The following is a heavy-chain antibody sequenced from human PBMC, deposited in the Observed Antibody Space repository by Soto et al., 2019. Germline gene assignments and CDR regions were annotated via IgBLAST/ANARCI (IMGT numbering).Heavy chain of an antibody. CDR1: GGSIRTNNW. CDR3: ARAGTYSGGYPAP. V-gene: IGHV4-4*02. J-gene: IGHJ5*02. Sequence: SETLSLSCAVSGGSIRTNNWWSWVRQPPGKGLEWIGEIHHSGSTNYNPSLRSRVTILADKSKNLFSLKLNSVTAADTAVYYCARAGTYSGGYPAPCGQGTPVTVSS. CDR2: IHHSGST. D-gene: IGHD1-26*01.